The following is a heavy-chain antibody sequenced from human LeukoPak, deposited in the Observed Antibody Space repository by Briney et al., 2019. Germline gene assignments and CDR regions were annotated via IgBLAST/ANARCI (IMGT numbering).Heavy chain of an antibody. CDR3: ASPTGY. D-gene: IGHD2-15*01. Sequence: GGSLRLSCAASGFTFSYYSMNWVSQAPGQRPEWVASISDGGNDAYYADSLKGRFVISRDNARNSLYLQIDRLRVEDTGVYYCASPTGYWGRGTLVTVSS. CDR1: GFTFSYYS. J-gene: IGHJ4*02. V-gene: IGHV3-21*03. CDR2: ISDGGNDA.